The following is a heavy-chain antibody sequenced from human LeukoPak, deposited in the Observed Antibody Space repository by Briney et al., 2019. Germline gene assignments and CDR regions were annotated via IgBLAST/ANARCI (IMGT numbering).Heavy chain of an antibody. D-gene: IGHD4-11*01. J-gene: IGHJ4*02. CDR1: GSTFDDYA. CDR3: ARGRPTYFDY. V-gene: IGHV3-9*01. CDR2: ISWNSGVI. Sequence: PGGSLRLSCAASGSTFDDYAMHWVRQAPGKGLEWVSGISWNSGVIGYADSVKGRFTISRDNAKNSLYLQMNSLRAEDTAVYYCARGRPTYFDYWGQGTLVTVSS.